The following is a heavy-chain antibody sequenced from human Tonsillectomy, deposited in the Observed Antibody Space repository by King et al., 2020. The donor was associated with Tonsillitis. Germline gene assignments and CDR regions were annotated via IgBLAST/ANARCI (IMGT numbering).Heavy chain of an antibody. CDR2: ISSSSSYI. Sequence: VQLVESGGGLVKPGGSLRISCAASGFTFSTYRMNWVRQAPGKGLEWVSSISSSSSYIYYADSGKGRFTISRDNAKNSLYLQMNSLRAEDTAVYYCARHIFGEENYGMDVWGQGTTVTVSS. D-gene: IGHD3-10*02. J-gene: IGHJ6*02. CDR1: GFTFSTYR. CDR3: ARHIFGEENYGMDV. V-gene: IGHV3-21*01.